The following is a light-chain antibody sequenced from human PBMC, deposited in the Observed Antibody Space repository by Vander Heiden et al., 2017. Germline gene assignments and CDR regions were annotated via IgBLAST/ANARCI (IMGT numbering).Light chain of an antibody. J-gene: IGLJ3*02. CDR3: AAGDDSRNGWV. CDR2: SNN. V-gene: IGLV1-44*01. Sequence: QSVLTQPPSASGTPGQRVPISCSGSSSNIGSNTVNWYQRPPETSPKLLIYSNNQRLSVVPDRFSGSKSGTSASLAISGLQAEDEADYYCAAGDDSRNGWVFGGGTKLTVL. CDR1: SSNIGSNT.